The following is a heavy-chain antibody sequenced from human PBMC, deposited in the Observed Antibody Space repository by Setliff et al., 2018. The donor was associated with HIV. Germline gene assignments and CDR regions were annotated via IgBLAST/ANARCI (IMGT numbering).Heavy chain of an antibody. D-gene: IGHD5-18*01. Sequence: PSETLSLTCTVSGGSISSHYWNWIRQPPGKGLEWIGYIYYSGSTNYNPSLKSRVTISVDTSKNQFSLKLSLVTAADTAVYYFARTEDYSFGDAPFDYWGHGTLVTVSS. J-gene: IGHJ4*01. CDR3: ARTEDYSFGDAPFDY. CDR1: GGSISSHY. CDR2: IYYSGST. V-gene: IGHV4-59*11.